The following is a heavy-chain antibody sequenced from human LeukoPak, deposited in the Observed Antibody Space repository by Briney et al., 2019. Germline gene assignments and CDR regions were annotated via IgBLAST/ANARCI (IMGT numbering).Heavy chain of an antibody. CDR3: ASPTGYSSGWYGQYFDY. V-gene: IGHV1-69*13. J-gene: IGHJ4*02. D-gene: IGHD6-19*01. Sequence: SVKVSCKASGGTFSSYAISWVRQAPGQGLEWMGGIIPIFGTANYAQKFQGRVTITADESTSTAYMELSSLRSEDTAVYYCASPTGYSSGWYGQYFDYWGQGTLVTVSS. CDR1: GGTFSSYA. CDR2: IIPIFGTA.